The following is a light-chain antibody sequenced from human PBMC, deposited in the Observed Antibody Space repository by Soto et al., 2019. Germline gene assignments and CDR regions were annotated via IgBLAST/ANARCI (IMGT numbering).Light chain of an antibody. J-gene: IGLJ2*01. Sequence: QSVLTQPASVSGSPGQSITISCTGTSSDVGGYNYVSWYQQHPGKAPKLMIYYVSNRPSGVSNRFSGSKSGNTASLTISGLQDEDEADYYCSSYTSSSTLVVFGGGTKLTVL. V-gene: IGLV2-14*01. CDR1: SSDVGGYNY. CDR2: YVS. CDR3: SSYTSSSTLVV.